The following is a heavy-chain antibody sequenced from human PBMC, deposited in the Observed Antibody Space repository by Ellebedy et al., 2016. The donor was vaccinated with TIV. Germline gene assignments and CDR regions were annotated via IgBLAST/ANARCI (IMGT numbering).Heavy chain of an antibody. J-gene: IGHJ6*02. V-gene: IGHV3-7*01. CDR2: IKQDGSEK. CDR3: AREGTVTSTMDV. D-gene: IGHD4-17*01. CDR1: GFTFSSYW. Sequence: GESLKISXAASGFTFSSYWMSWVRQAPGKGLEWVANIKQDGSEKYYVDSVKGRFTISRDNAKNSLYLQMNSLRAEDTAVYYCAREGTVTSTMDVWGQGTTVTVSS.